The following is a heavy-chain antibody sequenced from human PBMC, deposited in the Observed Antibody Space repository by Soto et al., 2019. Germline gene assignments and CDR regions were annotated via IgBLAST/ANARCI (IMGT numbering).Heavy chain of an antibody. V-gene: IGHV4-39*01. Sequence: SETLSLTCTVSGGSIGSSSYYRGWIRQPPGKGLEWIGSIYDRGSTYSNPSLKSRLTTSLDTSKNQFSLKLTSVTAADTAVYYCARHGYTSGRTYFDYWGQGTLVTVSS. J-gene: IGHJ4*02. CDR1: GGSIGSSSYY. CDR2: IYDRGST. D-gene: IGHD6-19*01. CDR3: ARHGYTSGRTYFDY.